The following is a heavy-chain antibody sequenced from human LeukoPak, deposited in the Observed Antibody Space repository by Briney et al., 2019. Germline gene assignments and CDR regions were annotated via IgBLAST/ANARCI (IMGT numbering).Heavy chain of an antibody. CDR2: IYYSGST. CDR1: GGSISSSSYY. J-gene: IGHJ4*02. D-gene: IGHD3-16*01. CDR3: TRGPTLSGFTNTWGFDY. V-gene: IGHV4-39*07. Sequence: SETLSLTCTVSGGSISSSSYYWGWIRQPPGKGLEWIGSIYYSGSTYYNPSLKSRVTISVDTSKNQFSLKLSSVTAADTAIYYCTRGPTLSGFTNTWGFDYWGQGTLVTVSS.